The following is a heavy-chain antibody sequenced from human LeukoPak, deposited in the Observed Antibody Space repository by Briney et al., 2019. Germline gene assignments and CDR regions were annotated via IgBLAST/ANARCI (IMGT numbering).Heavy chain of an antibody. D-gene: IGHD3-9*01. CDR1: GFTFSNYA. J-gene: IGHJ6*02. CDR2: ISSSSATI. V-gene: IGHV3-48*04. CDR3: TRDLMDYDVSTGLHHYYMDV. Sequence: GGSLRLSCAASGFTFSNYAMNWVRQAPGKGLEWVSYISSSSATIYYADSVKGRFTISRDDAKNSLYLQVNSLRAEDTAVYYCTRDLMDYDVSTGLHHYYMDVWGQGTTVTVSS.